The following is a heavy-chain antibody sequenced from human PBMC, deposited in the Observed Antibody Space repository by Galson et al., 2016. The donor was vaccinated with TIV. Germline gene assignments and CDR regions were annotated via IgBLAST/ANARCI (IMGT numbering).Heavy chain of an antibody. CDR2: VRYDGSHK. Sequence: SLRLSCAASGFTFSTYVMHWVRQAPGKGLEWVAFVRYDGSHKNYADSVKGRFTISRDNSKYTLYLQMNSLRAEDTALYYCAKGAKDHVYHGMDVWGQGTTVSVSS. CDR1: GFTFSTYV. D-gene: IGHD1-14*01. CDR3: AKGAKDHVYHGMDV. J-gene: IGHJ6*02. V-gene: IGHV3-30*02.